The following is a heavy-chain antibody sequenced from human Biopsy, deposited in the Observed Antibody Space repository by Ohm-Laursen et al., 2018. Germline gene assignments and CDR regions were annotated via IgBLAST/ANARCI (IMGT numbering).Heavy chain of an antibody. J-gene: IGHJ6*02. D-gene: IGHD6-19*01. CDR2: IYYSGST. Sequence: SQTLSFTCTVSGGSISSDYWSWIPQTPGQGLVWIGYIYYSGSTNYNPSLKRRVTISVDTSKNQFSLRLNSVTAADTSVYYCARATDSTGWTYYYFYGMDVWGQGTTVTVSS. V-gene: IGHV4-59*01. CDR1: GGSISSDY. CDR3: ARATDSTGWTYYYFYGMDV.